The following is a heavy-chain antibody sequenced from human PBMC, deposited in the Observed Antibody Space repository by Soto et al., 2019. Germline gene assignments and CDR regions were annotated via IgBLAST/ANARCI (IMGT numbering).Heavy chain of an antibody. Sequence: ASVKVSCKASGYTFTSYDINWVRQATGQGLEWMGWMNPNSGNTGYAQKFQGRVTMTRNTSISTAYMELSSLRSEDTAVSTLYGDYVRAYGMDVWGQGTTVTVSS. V-gene: IGHV1-8*01. D-gene: IGHD4-17*01. CDR2: MNPNSGNT. J-gene: IGHJ6*02. CDR3: YGDYVRAYGMDV. CDR1: GYTFTSYD.